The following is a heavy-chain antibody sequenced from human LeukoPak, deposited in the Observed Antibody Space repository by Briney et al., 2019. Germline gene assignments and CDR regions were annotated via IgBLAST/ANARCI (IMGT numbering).Heavy chain of an antibody. Sequence: PGGSLRLSCAASGFTFSSYWMHWVRHAPGKGLVWVSRINSDGSSTSYADSVKGRFTISRDNAKNTLYLQMNSLRAEDTAVYYCARVGASRAAFDIWGQGTMVTISS. V-gene: IGHV3-74*01. J-gene: IGHJ3*02. CDR2: INSDGSST. CDR1: GFTFSSYW. CDR3: ARVGASRAAFDI. D-gene: IGHD1-26*01.